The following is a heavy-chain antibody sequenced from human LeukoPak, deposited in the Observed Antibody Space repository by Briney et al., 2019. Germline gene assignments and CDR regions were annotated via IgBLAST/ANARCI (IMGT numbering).Heavy chain of an antibody. CDR2: INNNGGTT. Sequence: GGSLTLPCSASGLPHSIYAMHWVRQAPGKGLEYLSGINNNGGTTNVADSVKGRFTISRDNCKNTLYLQMSSLRPEDTAVYYCVKTMVTFGGIIRADAFDIWGQGTMVTVSS. J-gene: IGHJ3*02. D-gene: IGHD3-16*01. CDR1: GLPHSIYA. V-gene: IGHV3-64D*06. CDR3: VKTMVTFGGIIRADAFDI.